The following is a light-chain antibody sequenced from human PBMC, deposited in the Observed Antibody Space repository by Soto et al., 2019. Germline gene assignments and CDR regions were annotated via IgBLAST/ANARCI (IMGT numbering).Light chain of an antibody. CDR3: SSYTSRSTLGV. V-gene: IGLV2-14*01. Sequence: QSALTQPASVSGSPGQSITIPCTGTSSDVGGYNYVSWYQQHPGKAPKLMIYEVTNRPSGVSNRFSGSKSGNTASLTISGLQAEDEADYYCSSYTSRSTLGVFGTGTKLTVL. CDR1: SSDVGGYNY. J-gene: IGLJ1*01. CDR2: EVT.